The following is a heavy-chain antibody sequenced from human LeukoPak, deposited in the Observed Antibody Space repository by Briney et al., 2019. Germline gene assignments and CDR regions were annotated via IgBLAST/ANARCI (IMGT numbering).Heavy chain of an antibody. CDR2: INPSGGST. V-gene: IGHV1-46*01. D-gene: IGHD1-26*01. CDR3: ARELGGSYRYSIDY. J-gene: IGHJ4*02. CDR1: GYTFTSYY. Sequence: GASVKVSCKASGYTFTSYYMHWVRQAPGQGLEWMGIINPSGGSTSYAQKFQGRVTMTTDTFTSTAYMELRSLRSDDAAVYYCARELGGSYRYSIDYWGQGTLVTVSS.